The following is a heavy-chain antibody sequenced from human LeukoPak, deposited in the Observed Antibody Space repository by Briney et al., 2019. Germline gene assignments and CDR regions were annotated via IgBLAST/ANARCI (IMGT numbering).Heavy chain of an antibody. CDR1: GYTFTGYY. J-gene: IGHJ4*02. CDR3: ARDQIGWSGSLGY. Sequence: GASVKVSCKASGYTFTGYYMHWVRQAPGQGLEWMGWISAYNGNTNYAQNLQDRVTMTTDTSTNTAYMELRSLRSDDTAVYYCARDQIGWSGSLGYWGQGTLVTVSS. V-gene: IGHV1-18*04. D-gene: IGHD1-26*01. CDR2: ISAYNGNT.